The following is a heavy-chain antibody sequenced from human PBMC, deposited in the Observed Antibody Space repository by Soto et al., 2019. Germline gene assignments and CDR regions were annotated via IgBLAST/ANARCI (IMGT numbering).Heavy chain of an antibody. J-gene: IGHJ4*02. Sequence: GGSLRLSCAASGFTFGSYTLHWARQASGKGLEWVSSISSSSSYIYYADSVQGRFTISRDNAKSSLYLQMNSLRAEDTAVYYCARAYGDYSFGEYWGLGTVVTVSS. CDR3: ARAYGDYSFGEY. CDR2: ISSSSSYI. CDR1: GFTFGSYT. V-gene: IGHV3-21*01. D-gene: IGHD4-17*01.